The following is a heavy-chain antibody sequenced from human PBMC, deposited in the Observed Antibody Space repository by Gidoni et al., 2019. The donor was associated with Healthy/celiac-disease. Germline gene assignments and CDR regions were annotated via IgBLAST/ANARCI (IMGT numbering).Heavy chain of an antibody. CDR1: GGTFSSYA. V-gene: IGHV1-69*01. J-gene: IGHJ3*02. D-gene: IGHD3-22*01. CDR2: ILLILGKA. CDR3: AAPPLDSSGYYYAAFDI. Sequence: QVQLVQSGAEVKKPGSSVKVSCTASGGTFSSYAISWVRQAPGQGLEWMGGILLILGKAKYAQKFQGRVTITADEATSTAYMELSSLRSEDTAVYYCAAPPLDSSGYYYAAFDIWGQGTMVTVSS.